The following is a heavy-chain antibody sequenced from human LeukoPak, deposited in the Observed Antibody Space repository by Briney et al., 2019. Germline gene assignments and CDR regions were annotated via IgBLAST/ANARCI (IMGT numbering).Heavy chain of an antibody. J-gene: IGHJ4*02. Sequence: SETLSLTCAVYGGSFSGYYWSWIRQPPGKGLEWIWEINHSGSTNYNPSLKSRVTISVDTSKNQFSLKLSSVTAADTAVYYCARARVWPSSLWLRGYFDYWGQGTLVTVSS. V-gene: IGHV4-34*01. CDR3: ARARVWPSSLWLRGYFDY. D-gene: IGHD3-10*01. CDR1: GGSFSGYY. CDR2: INHSGST.